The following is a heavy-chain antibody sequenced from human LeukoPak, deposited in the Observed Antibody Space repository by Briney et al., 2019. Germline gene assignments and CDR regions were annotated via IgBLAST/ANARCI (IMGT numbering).Heavy chain of an antibody. CDR2: IKQDGSEK. Sequence: GGSLRLSCAASGFTFSSYWMSWVRQAPGKGLEWVANIKQDGSEKYYVDSVKGRFTISRDNAKNSLYLQMSSLRAEDTAVYYCAKSPGTTSRSTVYDAFDVWGQGTTVTVSS. CDR1: GFTFSSYW. V-gene: IGHV3-7*01. CDR3: AKSPGTTSRSTVYDAFDV. J-gene: IGHJ3*01. D-gene: IGHD2-2*01.